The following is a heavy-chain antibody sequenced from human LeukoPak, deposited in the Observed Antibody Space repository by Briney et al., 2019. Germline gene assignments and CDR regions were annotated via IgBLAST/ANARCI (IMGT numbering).Heavy chain of an antibody. CDR1: GGSISSYY. Sequence: PSETLSLTCTVSGGSISSYYWSWIRQPPGKGLEWIGYIYYSGSTNYNPSLKSRVTISVDTSKNQFSLKLSSVTAADTAVYYCASGSPYSSSFCFDYWGQGTLVTVSS. J-gene: IGHJ4*02. CDR3: ASGSPYSSSFCFDY. CDR2: IYYSGST. D-gene: IGHD6-6*01. V-gene: IGHV4-59*01.